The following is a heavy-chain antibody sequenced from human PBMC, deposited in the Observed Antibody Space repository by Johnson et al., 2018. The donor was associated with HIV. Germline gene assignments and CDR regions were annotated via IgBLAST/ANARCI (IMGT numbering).Heavy chain of an antibody. V-gene: IGHV3-9*01. CDR1: GFTFDDYA. CDR3: ATIAAHGAAFDI. Sequence: VQLVESGGGLVQPGRSLRLSCAASGFTFDDYAMHWVRQAPGKGLEWVSGISWNRGSIGYADSVKGRFTISRDNSKNTLYLQMNSPRPEDTAAYYCATIAAHGAAFDIWGQGTVVTVSS. CDR2: ISWNRGSI. D-gene: IGHD6-25*01. J-gene: IGHJ3*02.